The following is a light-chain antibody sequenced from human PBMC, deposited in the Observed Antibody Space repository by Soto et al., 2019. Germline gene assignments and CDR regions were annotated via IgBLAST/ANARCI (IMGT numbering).Light chain of an antibody. Sequence: ESALTQSRETLSLSPLERANLSCCASHSVTTHLAWFQQRPGQTPRLLIYDASTRAPGIPARFSGRGSGADFTLTISSLEPEDFAVYYCQQRSESITFGQGTRLEI. V-gene: IGKV3-11*01. J-gene: IGKJ5*01. CDR2: DAS. CDR1: HSVTTH. CDR3: QQRSESIT.